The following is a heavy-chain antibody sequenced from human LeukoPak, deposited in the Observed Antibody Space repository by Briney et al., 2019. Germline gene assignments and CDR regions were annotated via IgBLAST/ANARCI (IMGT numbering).Heavy chain of an antibody. CDR2: IWYDGSNK. CDR3: AKDPYSSGWYPHYYYMDV. V-gene: IGHV3-33*06. D-gene: IGHD6-19*01. Sequence: PGGSLRLSCAASGFTISSYGMHWVRQAPGKGLEWVAVIWYDGSNKYYADSVKGRFTISRDNSKNTLYLQMNSLRAEDTAVYYCAKDPYSSGWYPHYYYMDVWGKGTTVTVSS. CDR1: GFTISSYG. J-gene: IGHJ6*03.